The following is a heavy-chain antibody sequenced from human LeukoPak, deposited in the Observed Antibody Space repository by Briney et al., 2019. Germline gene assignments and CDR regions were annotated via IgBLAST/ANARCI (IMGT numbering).Heavy chain of an antibody. J-gene: IGHJ4*02. CDR2: IYHSGNI. D-gene: IGHD1-20*01. CDR3: ARLPARYNWVTPSDY. Sequence: SETLSLTCSVSGGSVTSADYYWTWIRQSPVKGLEWIGYIYHSGNIYYNPSLKSRVTISVDTSKNQFSLKLSSVTAADTAVYYCARLPARYNWVTPSDYWGQGTLVTVSS. V-gene: IGHV4-30-4*01. CDR1: GGSVTSADYY.